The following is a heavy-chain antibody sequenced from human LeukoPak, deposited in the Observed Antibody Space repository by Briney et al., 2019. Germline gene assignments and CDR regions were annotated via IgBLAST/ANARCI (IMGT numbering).Heavy chain of an antibody. CDR3: ARGAEYCSSTSCLSLDY. J-gene: IGHJ4*02. D-gene: IGHD2-2*01. CDR1: GGTFSSYA. Sequence: GSSVKVPCKASGGTFSSYAISWVRQAPGQGLEWMGRIIPIFGTANYAQKFQGRVTITTDESTSTAYMELSSLRSEDTAVYYCARGAEYCSSTSCLSLDYWGQGTLVTVSS. V-gene: IGHV1-69*05. CDR2: IIPIFGTA.